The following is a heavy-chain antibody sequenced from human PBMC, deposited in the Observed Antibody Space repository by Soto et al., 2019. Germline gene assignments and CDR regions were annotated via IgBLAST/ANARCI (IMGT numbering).Heavy chain of an antibody. D-gene: IGHD3-16*01. V-gene: IGHV3-11*01. Sequence: KPGGSLRLSCAASGFTFSDYYMSWIRQAPGKGLEWVSYISSSGSTIYYADSVKGRFTISRDNAKNSLYLQMNSLRAEDTAVYYCAREGIRGDYYYYGMDVWGQGTTVTVSS. J-gene: IGHJ6*02. CDR3: AREGIRGDYYYYGMDV. CDR1: GFTFSDYY. CDR2: ISSSGSTI.